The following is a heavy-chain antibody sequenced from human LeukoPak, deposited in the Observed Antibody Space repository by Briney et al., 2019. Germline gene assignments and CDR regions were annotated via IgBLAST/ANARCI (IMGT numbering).Heavy chain of an antibody. CDR3: ASLSCSGGSCRDD. D-gene: IGHD2-15*01. CDR2: INHSGST. CDR1: GGSFSGYY. Sequence: SETLSLTCAVYGGSFSGYYWSWIRQPPGKGLEWIGEINHSGSTNYNPSLKSRVTISVDTSKNQFSLKLSSVTAADTAVYYCASLSCSGGSCRDDWGQGTLVTVSS. J-gene: IGHJ4*02. V-gene: IGHV4-34*01.